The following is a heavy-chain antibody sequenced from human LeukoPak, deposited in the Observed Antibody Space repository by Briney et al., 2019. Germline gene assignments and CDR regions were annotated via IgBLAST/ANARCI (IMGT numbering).Heavy chain of an antibody. CDR3: ARVIQTFYYDSSGYYSSASNDF. D-gene: IGHD3-22*01. J-gene: IGHJ4*02. CDR2: ISSSSSYT. V-gene: IGHV3-21*01. Sequence: GGSLRLSYAASGFTFSSYSMNWVRQAPGKGLEWVSSISSSSSYTYYADSVKGRFTISRDNAKNSLYLQMNSLRAEDTAVYYCARVIQTFYYDSSGYYSSASNDFWGQGTLVTVSS. CDR1: GFTFSSYS.